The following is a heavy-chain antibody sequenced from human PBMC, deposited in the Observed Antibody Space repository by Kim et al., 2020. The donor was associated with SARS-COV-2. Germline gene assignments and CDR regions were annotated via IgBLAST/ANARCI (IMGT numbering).Heavy chain of an antibody. Sequence: SETLSLTCTVSGGSISSGGSHWSWIRQHPGKGLEWIGHMYHSGNTYYNPSLKSRLVISMDTSKNQFSLKLSSVTAADTAVYYCARLLGDYGDFGWYFD. D-gene: IGHD3-16*01. CDR2: MYHSGNT. J-gene: IGHJ4*01. CDR1: GGSISSGGSH. CDR3: ARLLGDYGDFGWYFD. V-gene: IGHV4-31*03.